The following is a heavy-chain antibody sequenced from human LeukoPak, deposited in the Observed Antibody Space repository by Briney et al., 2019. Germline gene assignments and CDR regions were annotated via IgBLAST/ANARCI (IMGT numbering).Heavy chain of an antibody. J-gene: IGHJ4*02. CDR1: GGSISSYY. CDR2: IYYSGST. CDR3: ARGDRYQPLLIYY. D-gene: IGHD2-2*01. Sequence: SETLSLTCTVSGGSISSYYWSWIRQPPGKGLEWIGYIYYSGSTNYNPSLKSRVTISVDTSKNQFSLKLSSVTAADTAVYYCARGDRYQPLLIYYWGQGTLVTVSS. V-gene: IGHV4-59*01.